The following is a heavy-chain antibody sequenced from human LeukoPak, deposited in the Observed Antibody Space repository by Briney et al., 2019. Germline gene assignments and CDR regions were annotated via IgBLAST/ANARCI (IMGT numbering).Heavy chain of an antibody. CDR2: INHSGST. Sequence: SETLSLTCAVFGGSFSTSYYWSWIRQPPGKGLEWIGEINHSGSTNYNPSLKSRVTISLDKSKNQFSLKLNSVTAADTAVYYCARVDYGDYENDAFDIWGQGTMVTVSS. J-gene: IGHJ3*02. V-gene: IGHV4-34*01. CDR3: ARVDYGDYENDAFDI. CDR1: GGSFSTSYY. D-gene: IGHD4-17*01.